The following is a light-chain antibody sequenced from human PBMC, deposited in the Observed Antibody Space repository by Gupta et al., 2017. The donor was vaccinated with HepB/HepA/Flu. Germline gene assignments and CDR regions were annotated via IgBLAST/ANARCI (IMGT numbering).Light chain of an antibody. CDR1: SSNIGNNY. J-gene: IGLJ3*02. CDR3: GTWDSSLSAGV. Sequence: QSVLTKPPSVSAAPGQQVTISCSGSSSNIGNNYVSWYQQLPGTAPKLLIYENNKRPSGIPDRFSGSKSGTSATLGITGLQTGDEADYYCGTWDSSLSAGVFGGGTKLTVL. CDR2: ENN. V-gene: IGLV1-51*02.